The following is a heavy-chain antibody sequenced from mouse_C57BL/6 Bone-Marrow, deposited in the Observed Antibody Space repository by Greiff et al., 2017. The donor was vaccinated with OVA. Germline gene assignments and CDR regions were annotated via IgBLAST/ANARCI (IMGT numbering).Heavy chain of an antibody. Sequence: EVQLQQSGAELVRPGASVKLSCTASGFNIKDDYLHWVKERPEQGLEWIGWIDPENGDTEYASKFQGKATITADTSSKTVYLHLSSLTSEETAVYYCTTYRDWGQGTTLTGSS. CDR1: GFNIKDDY. V-gene: IGHV14-4*01. CDR3: TTYRD. J-gene: IGHJ2*01. CDR2: IDPENGDT.